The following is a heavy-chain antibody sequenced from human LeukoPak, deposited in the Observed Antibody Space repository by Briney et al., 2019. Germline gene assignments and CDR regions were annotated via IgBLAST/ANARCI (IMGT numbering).Heavy chain of an antibody. CDR3: AREGELGGYCSSTSCYTFDY. V-gene: IGHV3-20*04. J-gene: IGHJ4*02. Sequence: GGSLRLSCTASGFTFDDYGMSWVRQAPGQGLEWVSGINLNGGSTGYADSVKGRFTISRDNAKTTLYLQMNSLRAEDTDLYYCAREGELGGYCSSTSCYTFDYWGQGTLVTVSS. CDR1: GFTFDDYG. CDR2: INLNGGST. D-gene: IGHD2-2*02.